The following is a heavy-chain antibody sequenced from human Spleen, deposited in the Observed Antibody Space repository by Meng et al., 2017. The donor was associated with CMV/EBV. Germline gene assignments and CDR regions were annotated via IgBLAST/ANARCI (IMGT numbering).Heavy chain of an antibody. V-gene: IGHV1-2*02. Sequence: ASVKVSCKASGYTFTAYYLHWVRQAPGQGLEWMGWINPNSGGTNYAQKFQGRVTMTRDTSISTAYMELSRLRSDDTAVYYCARDRERITMIVVVISYGMDVWGQGTTVTVSS. J-gene: IGHJ6*02. D-gene: IGHD3-22*01. CDR3: ARDRERITMIVVVISYGMDV. CDR2: INPNSGGT. CDR1: GYTFTAYY.